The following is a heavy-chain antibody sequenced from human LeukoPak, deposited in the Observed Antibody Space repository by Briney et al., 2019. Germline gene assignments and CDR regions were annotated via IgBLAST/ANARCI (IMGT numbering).Heavy chain of an antibody. CDR2: ISSSSSYI. J-gene: IGHJ3*02. CDR3: ARAIGYCTNGVCGSWGDAFDI. CDR1: GFTFSSYS. D-gene: IGHD2-8*01. V-gene: IGHV3-21*01. Sequence: GGSLRLSCAASGFTFSSYSMNWVRQAPGKGLEWVSSISSSSSYIYYADSVKGRFTISRDNAKNSLYLQMNSLRAEDTAVYYCARAIGYCTNGVCGSWGDAFDIWGQGTMVTVSS.